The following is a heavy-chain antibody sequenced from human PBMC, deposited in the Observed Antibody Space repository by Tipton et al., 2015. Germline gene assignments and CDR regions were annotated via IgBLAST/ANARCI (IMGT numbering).Heavy chain of an antibody. CDR1: GASLSNYY. J-gene: IGHJ4*02. D-gene: IGHD2-21*02. V-gene: IGHV4-59*01. Sequence: TLSLTCTVSGASLSNYYWNWVRQPPGKGLEWIGYIYYSGSTNYNPSLRSRVAMSMDTSKNQFSLKLSSVIAADTAVYYCASPSLPHDRGDYYFQSWGQGSLVTVSS. CDR2: IYYSGST. CDR3: ASPSLPHDRGDYYFQS.